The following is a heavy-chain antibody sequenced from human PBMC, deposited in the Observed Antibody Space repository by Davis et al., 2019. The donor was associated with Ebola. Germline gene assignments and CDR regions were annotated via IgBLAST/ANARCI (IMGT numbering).Heavy chain of an antibody. D-gene: IGHD5/OR15-5a*01. CDR2: FDPEEGET. J-gene: IGHJ3*02. V-gene: IGHV1-24*01. CDR3: AILSYSVKDGAFEM. CDR1: GYTLAVFP. Sequence: AASVKVSCKVSGYTLAVFPIHWVRLTPGKGPEWLGGFDPEEGETVSAQNFQDRVTVTQDTSTDTAYLVINSLRYDDSAIYYCAILSYSVKDGAFEMWGQGTKVTVSS.